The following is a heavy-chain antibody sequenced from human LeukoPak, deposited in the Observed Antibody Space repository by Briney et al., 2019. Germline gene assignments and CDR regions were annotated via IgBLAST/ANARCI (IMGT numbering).Heavy chain of an antibody. CDR1: GGSISSGSYY. Sequence: ASETLSLTCTVSGGSISSGSYYWRWIRQPAGKGLEWIGRIYTSGSTNYNPSLKSRVTISVDTSKNQFSLKLSSVTAADTAVYYCARHKSPITIFGVARGRGAFDIWGQGTMVTVSS. CDR3: ARHKSPITIFGVARGRGAFDI. V-gene: IGHV4-61*02. CDR2: IYTSGST. D-gene: IGHD3-3*01. J-gene: IGHJ3*02.